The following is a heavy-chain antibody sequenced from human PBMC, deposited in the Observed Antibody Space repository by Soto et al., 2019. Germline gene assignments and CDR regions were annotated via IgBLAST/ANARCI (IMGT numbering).Heavy chain of an antibody. CDR1: GFTFSSYA. V-gene: IGHV3-23*01. CDR3: AKVSRSHMVRGEDY. J-gene: IGHJ4*02. Sequence: EVQLLESGGGLVQPGGSLRLSCAASGFTFSSYAMSWVRQAPGKGLEWVTAISGSGGSTYYADSVKGRFTISRDNSKNTLYLQMNSLRAEDTAVYYCAKVSRSHMVRGEDYWGQGTLVTVSS. D-gene: IGHD3-10*01. CDR2: ISGSGGST.